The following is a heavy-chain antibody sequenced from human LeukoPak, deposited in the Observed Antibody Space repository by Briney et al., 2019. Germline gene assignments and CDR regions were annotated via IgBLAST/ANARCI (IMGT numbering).Heavy chain of an antibody. CDR3: ASGIKLTSPPGYFDY. J-gene: IGHJ4*02. CDR1: GYSISSGYY. Sequence: SETLSLTCTVSGYSISSGYYWGWIRQPPGKGLEWIGSIYHSGSTYYNPSLKSRVTISVDTSKNQFSLKLSSVTAADTAVYYCASGIKLTSPPGYFDYWGQGTLVTVSS. V-gene: IGHV4-38-2*02. D-gene: IGHD3-10*01. CDR2: IYHSGST.